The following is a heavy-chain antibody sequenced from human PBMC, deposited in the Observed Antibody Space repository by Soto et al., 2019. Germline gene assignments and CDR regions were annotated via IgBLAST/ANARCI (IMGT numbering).Heavy chain of an antibody. CDR2: IYWNGEK. Sequence: SGPTLVNPTQTLTLTCSFSGFSLTTGVGVGWIRQPPGKALEWLEIIYWNGEKLYNPSLKTRLTITKETSKNQVVLTVTDMDPVDTATYYCAHRVNMARGPYNYVGPWGQGTLVTVSS. V-gene: IGHV2-5*01. D-gene: IGHD3-10*01. CDR3: AHRVNMARGPYNYVGP. J-gene: IGHJ5*02. CDR1: GFSLTTGVG.